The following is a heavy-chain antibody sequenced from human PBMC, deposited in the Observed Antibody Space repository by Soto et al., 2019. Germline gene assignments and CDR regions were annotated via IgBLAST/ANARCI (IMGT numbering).Heavy chain of an antibody. J-gene: IGHJ4*02. V-gene: IGHV3-23*01. CDR3: AKAGYGSGSYYTLSFDY. CDR1: GFTFSSYV. Sequence: GGSLRLSCAVSGFTFSSYVMSWVRQAPGKGLEWVSSISGNSDGTHYADSVKGRFSISRDNSRNTVFLQMNSLRAEDTAVYYCAKAGYGSGSYYTLSFDYWGQGSLVTV. CDR2: ISGNSDGT. D-gene: IGHD3-10*01.